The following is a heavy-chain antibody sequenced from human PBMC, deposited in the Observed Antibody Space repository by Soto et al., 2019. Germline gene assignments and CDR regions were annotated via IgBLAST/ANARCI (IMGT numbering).Heavy chain of an antibody. V-gene: IGHV3-21*01. Sequence: GGSLRLSCAASGFTFSSYSMNWVRQAPGKGLEWVSSISSSSSYIYYADSVKGRFTISRGNAKNSLYLQMNSLRAEDTAVYYCARPRYFDWFDHIDAFDIWGQGTMVTVSS. CDR1: GFTFSSYS. D-gene: IGHD3-9*01. J-gene: IGHJ3*02. CDR3: ARPRYFDWFDHIDAFDI. CDR2: ISSSSSYI.